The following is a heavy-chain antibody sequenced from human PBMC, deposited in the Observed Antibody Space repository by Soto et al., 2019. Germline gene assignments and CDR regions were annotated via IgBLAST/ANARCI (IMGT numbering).Heavy chain of an antibody. J-gene: IGHJ4*02. CDR1: GGSITSNSFY. V-gene: IGHV4-39*01. CDR2: IHYRGST. Sequence: PSETLSLTCTVSGGSITSNSFYWDWIRQPPGKGLEWIGSIHYRGSTYYNPSLKSRVSISMATSKNQFSLKLSSVTATDTAIYYCARQSDYYDTSGLSYPDNWGQGALVTVSS. D-gene: IGHD3-22*01. CDR3: ARQSDYYDTSGLSYPDN.